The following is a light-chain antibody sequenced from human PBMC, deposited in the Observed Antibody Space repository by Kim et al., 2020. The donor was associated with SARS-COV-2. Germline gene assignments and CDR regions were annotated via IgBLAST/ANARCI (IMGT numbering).Light chain of an antibody. CDR1: SNNIGDQG. V-gene: IGLV10-54*04. Sequence: QAGLTQPPSVSQGLRQTATLTCTGNSNNIGDQGVAWLQQHQGHPPKLLSYRNNKRPSGIAERFSASRSGNAAFLTITGLQPEEEADYYCSAWDDSLKAGVFGGGTQLTVL. CDR3: SAWDDSLKAGV. CDR2: RNN. J-gene: IGLJ3*02.